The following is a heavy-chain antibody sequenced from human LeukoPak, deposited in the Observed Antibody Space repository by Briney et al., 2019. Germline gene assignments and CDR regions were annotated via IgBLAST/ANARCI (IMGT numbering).Heavy chain of an antibody. V-gene: IGHV3-21*01. J-gene: IGHJ5*02. CDR2: ISSSSSYI. CDR1: GLTFNRYS. CDR3: AREDYGDYGWFDP. D-gene: IGHD4-17*01. Sequence: GGSLRLSCAASGLTFNRYSMNWVRQAPGKGLEWVSSISSSSSYIYYADSVKGRFTISRDNAKNSLYLQMNSLRAEDSAVCYCAREDYGDYGWFDPWGQGTLVTVSS.